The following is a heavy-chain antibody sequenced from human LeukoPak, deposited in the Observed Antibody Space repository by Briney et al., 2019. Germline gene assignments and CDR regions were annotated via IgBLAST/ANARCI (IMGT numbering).Heavy chain of an antibody. CDR2: ISGSGGST. Sequence: PGGSLRLSCVAPGFTFSSYAMSWVRQAPGKGLEWVSSISGSGGSTYYSDSVKGRFTISRDNSKNTLYLQLHSLRAEDTAVYYCAKDRSSGWYDAFDIWGQGTMVIVSS. CDR3: AKDRSSGWYDAFDI. CDR1: GFTFSSYA. J-gene: IGHJ3*02. D-gene: IGHD6-19*01. V-gene: IGHV3-23*01.